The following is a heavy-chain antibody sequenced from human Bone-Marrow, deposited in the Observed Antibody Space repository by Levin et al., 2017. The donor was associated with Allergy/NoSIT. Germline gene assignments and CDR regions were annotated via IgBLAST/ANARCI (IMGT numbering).Heavy chain of an antibody. CDR3: ARNEYYYDSSGYFSPWTFDY. V-gene: IGHV1-18*01. CDR1: GYTFTSYG. Sequence: ASVKVSCKASGYTFTSYGISWVRQAPGQGLEWMGWISAYNGNTNYAQKLQGRVTMTTDTSTSTAYMELRSLRSDDTAVYYCARNEYYYDSSGYFSPWTFDYWGQGTLVTVSS. CDR2: ISAYNGNT. J-gene: IGHJ4*02. D-gene: IGHD3-22*01.